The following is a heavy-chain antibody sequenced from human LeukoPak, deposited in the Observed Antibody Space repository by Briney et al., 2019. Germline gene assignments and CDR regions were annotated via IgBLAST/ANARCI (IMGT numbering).Heavy chain of an antibody. CDR3: ARVHYSGSGLSSYFDY. CDR2: ISYTGST. Sequence: PSDTLSLTCTVSGGSISGSYWSWIRQSPGKGLEWIGYISYTGSTNYNPSLKSRVTISVDASKNQFSLKLSSVTAADTAVYYCARVHYSGSGLSSYFDYWGQGTLVTVSS. V-gene: IGHV4-59*07. CDR1: GGSISGSY. D-gene: IGHD3-10*01. J-gene: IGHJ4*02.